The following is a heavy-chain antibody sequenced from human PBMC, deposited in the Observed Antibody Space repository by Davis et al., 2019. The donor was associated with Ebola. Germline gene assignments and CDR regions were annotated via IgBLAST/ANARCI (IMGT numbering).Heavy chain of an antibody. V-gene: IGHV4-30-2*01. CDR3: ARYGDYTSVDY. Sequence: MPSETLSLTCAVSGGSISSGGYSWSWIRQPPGKGLEWIGYMDHSGSTYYNPSLKSRVTISVDTSKNQFSLKLSSVTAADTAVYYCARYGDYTSVDYWGQGTLVTVSS. D-gene: IGHD4-17*01. J-gene: IGHJ4*02. CDR2: MDHSGST. CDR1: GGSISSGGYS.